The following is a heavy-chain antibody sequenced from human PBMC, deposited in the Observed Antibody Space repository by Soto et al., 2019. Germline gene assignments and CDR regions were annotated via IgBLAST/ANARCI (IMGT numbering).Heavy chain of an antibody. J-gene: IGHJ6*02. Sequence: QVQLQESGPGLVKPSETLSLTCTVSGGSISSYYWSWIRQPPGKGLEWIGYIYYSGSTNYNPSLKSRVTISVDTSKNQFSLKLSSVTAADTAVYYCARDSDRSGYGLRYYGMDVWGQGTTVTVSS. D-gene: IGHD3-22*01. CDR1: GGSISSYY. CDR2: IYYSGST. CDR3: ARDSDRSGYGLRYYGMDV. V-gene: IGHV4-59*01.